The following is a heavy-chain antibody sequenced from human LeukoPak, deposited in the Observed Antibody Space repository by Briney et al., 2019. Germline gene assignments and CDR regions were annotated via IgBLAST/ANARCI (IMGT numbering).Heavy chain of an antibody. J-gene: IGHJ4*02. V-gene: IGHV4-4*07. Sequence: SETLSLTCTVSGGSISSYYWSWIRQPAGKGLEWIGRIYTSGSTNYNPSLKSRVTMSVDTSKNQFSLKLSSVTAADTAEYYCAREGSSGWYVPHPYYFDYWGQGTLVTVSS. CDR1: GGSISSYY. CDR2: IYTSGST. CDR3: AREGSSGWYVPHPYYFDY. D-gene: IGHD6-19*01.